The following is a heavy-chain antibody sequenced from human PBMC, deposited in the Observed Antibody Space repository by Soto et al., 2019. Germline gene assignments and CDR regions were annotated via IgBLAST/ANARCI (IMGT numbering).Heavy chain of an antibody. D-gene: IGHD6-19*01. CDR3: ATRPGIAVAGAYYYYGMDV. V-gene: IGHV4-30-4*01. CDR2: IYYSGST. J-gene: IGHJ6*02. Sequence: SQTLSLTCTVSGGSISSGDYYWSWIRQPPGKGLERIGYIYYSGSTYYNPSLKSRVTISVDTSKNQFSLKLSTVTAADTAVYYCATRPGIAVAGAYYYYGMDVWGQGTTVTVSS. CDR1: GGSISSGDYY.